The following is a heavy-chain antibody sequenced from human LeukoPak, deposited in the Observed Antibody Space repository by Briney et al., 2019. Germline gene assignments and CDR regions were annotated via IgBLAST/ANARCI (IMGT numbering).Heavy chain of an antibody. Sequence: GASVKVSCKASDYTFTGYGISWVRQAPGQGLQWMGWISPYNGNTDYPQHLQGRVTITADTSTSTAYMELGSLRSDDTAVYYCARVRDSGDFRIHFYYQYFEYWGQGSLVTVSS. CDR2: ISPYNGNT. CDR1: DYTFTGYG. CDR3: ARVRDSGDFRIHFYYQYFEY. D-gene: IGHD2-21*02. J-gene: IGHJ4*02. V-gene: IGHV1-18*01.